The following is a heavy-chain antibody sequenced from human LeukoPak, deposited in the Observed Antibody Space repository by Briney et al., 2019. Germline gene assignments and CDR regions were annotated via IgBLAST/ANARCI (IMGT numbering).Heavy chain of an antibody. CDR1: GFTFSDYY. V-gene: IGHV3-11*04. D-gene: IGHD2-2*01. CDR3: ARELVDEGNPADAFDI. J-gene: IGHJ3*02. CDR2: ISSSGSTI. Sequence: GGSLRLSCAASGFTFSDYYMSWLRQAPGKGLEWVSYISSSGSTIYYADSVKGRFTISRDNAKNSLYLQMNSLRAEDTAVYYCARELVDEGNPADAFDIWGQGTMVTVSS.